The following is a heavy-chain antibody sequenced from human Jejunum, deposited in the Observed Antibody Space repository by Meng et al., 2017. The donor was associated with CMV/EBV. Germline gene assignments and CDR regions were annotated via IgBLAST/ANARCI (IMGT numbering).Heavy chain of an antibody. J-gene: IGHJ6*02. CDR1: W. D-gene: IGHD3-16*01. CDR2: IKSKADGGTT. V-gene: IGHV3-15*01. CDR3: TIESRVGMRSNYYYYYAMDV. Sequence: WMRWVRQAPGKGLEWVGRIKSKADGGTTDYAAPVKGRFTISRDDSKNTLYLQMNSLKTEDTAMYYCTIESRVGMRSNYYYYYAMDVWGQGTSVTVSS.